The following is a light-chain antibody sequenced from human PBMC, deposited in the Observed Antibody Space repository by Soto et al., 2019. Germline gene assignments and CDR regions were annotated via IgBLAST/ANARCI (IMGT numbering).Light chain of an antibody. Sequence: DIQMTQSPSSLSASVGDRVTITCQASQDISNYLNWYQQKPGKAPKLVISDASNLETGAPSRFSGSGSGTDFTFTISSLQPEDIGTYFCQQYDNLPLPFGPATTVEI. CDR3: QQYDNLPLP. CDR2: DAS. CDR1: QDISNY. J-gene: IGKJ3*01. V-gene: IGKV1-33*01.